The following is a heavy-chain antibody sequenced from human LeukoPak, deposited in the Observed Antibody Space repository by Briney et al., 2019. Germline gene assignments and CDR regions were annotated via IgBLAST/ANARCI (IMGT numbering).Heavy chain of an antibody. J-gene: IGHJ6*03. V-gene: IGHV4-39*01. Sequence: SETLSLTCTVSGGSISSSTYYWGWIRQPPGKGLEGIGSIYYSGSTYYNPSLKSRVTISVDTSKNQFSLELSSVTAADTAVYYCARQAGGFYYYFMDVWGKGTTVTVSS. CDR2: IYYSGST. D-gene: IGHD4-23*01. CDR1: GGSISSSTYY. CDR3: ARQAGGFYYYFMDV.